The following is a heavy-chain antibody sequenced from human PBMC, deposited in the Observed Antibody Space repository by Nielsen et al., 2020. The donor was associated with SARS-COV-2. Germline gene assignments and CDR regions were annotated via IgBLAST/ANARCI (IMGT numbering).Heavy chain of an antibody. Sequence: SETLSLTCTVSGGSISSSSYYWGWIRQPPGKGLEWIGSIYYSGSTYYNPSLKSRVTISVDTSKNQFSLKLSSVTAADTAVYYCARRGGYSLYQVFDYWGQGTLVTVSS. CDR3: ARRGGYSLYQVFDY. V-gene: IGHV4-39*01. CDR2: IYYSGST. J-gene: IGHJ4*02. CDR1: GGSISSSSYY. D-gene: IGHD5-18*01.